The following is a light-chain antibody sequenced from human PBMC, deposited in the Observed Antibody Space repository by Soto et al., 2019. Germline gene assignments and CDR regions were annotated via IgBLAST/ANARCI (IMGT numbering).Light chain of an antibody. J-gene: IGKJ1*01. V-gene: IGKV3-15*01. CDR2: GAF. CDR1: QSVSSN. Sequence: LTQSPCTLSLSPGERVTLSCRASQSVSSNLAWYQQKPGQAPSLLIYGAFTRATGIPARFSGTGSGTEFTLTISSLKYEDFALYYCQQYNDWPLTFGQGTKVDI. CDR3: QQYNDWPLT.